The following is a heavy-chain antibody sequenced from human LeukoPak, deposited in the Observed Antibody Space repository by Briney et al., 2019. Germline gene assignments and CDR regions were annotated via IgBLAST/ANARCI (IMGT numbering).Heavy chain of an antibody. V-gene: IGHV4-59*08. J-gene: IGHJ3*01. CDR3: ARYAPGGIDAFDV. CDR2: IYYSGST. CDR1: GGSISSYY. D-gene: IGHD6-13*01. Sequence: PSETLSLTCTVSGGSISSYYWSWIRQPPGKGLEWIGYIYYSGSTNYNPSLKSRVTISVDTSKNQFSLKLDSVTAADTAMYYCARYAPGGIDAFDVWGQGTTVTVSS.